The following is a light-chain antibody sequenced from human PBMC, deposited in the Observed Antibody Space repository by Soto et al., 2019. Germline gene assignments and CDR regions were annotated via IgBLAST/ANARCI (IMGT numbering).Light chain of an antibody. CDR1: QSVSSGY. CDR3: QQYGISQNT. Sequence: ETVMTQSPGTLSLSPGERATLSCRASQSVSSGYLAWYQQKPGQAPRLLIFGASNRATGIPARFTGSGSGTDFTLTIGRLEPEDFAVYYCQQYGISQNTFGQGTKLEIK. V-gene: IGKV3-20*01. J-gene: IGKJ2*01. CDR2: GAS.